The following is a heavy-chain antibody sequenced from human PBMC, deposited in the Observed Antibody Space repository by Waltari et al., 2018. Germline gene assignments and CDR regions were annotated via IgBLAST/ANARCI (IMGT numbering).Heavy chain of an antibody. D-gene: IGHD1-26*01. CDR2: ISYDGSHK. V-gene: IGHV3-30*18. CDR1: GFPFSSYG. CDR3: AKDLESGRTYYYYGMDV. J-gene: IGHJ6*02. Sequence: QVQLVESGGGVVQPGRSLRLPCTASGFPFSSYGIPWVRQAPGKGLEWVAIISYDGSHKYYADSVKGRFTISRDNSKNTLYLQMNSLRAEDTAVYYCAKDLESGRTYYYYGMDVWGQGTTVTVSS.